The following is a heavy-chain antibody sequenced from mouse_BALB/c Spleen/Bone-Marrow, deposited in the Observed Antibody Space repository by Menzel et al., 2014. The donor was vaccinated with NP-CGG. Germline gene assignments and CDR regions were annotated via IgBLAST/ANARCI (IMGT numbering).Heavy chain of an antibody. CDR3: ASPYGNYDAMDY. CDR2: IYXGDGDT. D-gene: IGHD2-1*01. V-gene: IGHV1-87*01. Sequence: XQVVESGAELARPGASVKLSCKASGYTFTSXWXQWVXQRPXXGLQWIXAIYXGDGDTRYTQKFRGKATLTADKSSNTAYMQLSSLTSEDSAVYFCASPYGNYDAMDYWGQGTSVTVSS. J-gene: IGHJ4*01. CDR1: GYTFTSXW.